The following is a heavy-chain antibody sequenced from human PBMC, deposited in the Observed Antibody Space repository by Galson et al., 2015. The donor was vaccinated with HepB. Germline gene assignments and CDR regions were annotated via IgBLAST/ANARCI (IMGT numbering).Heavy chain of an antibody. CDR1: GFTFSSYW. D-gene: IGHD2-2*01. CDR3: ARDGPIDCSSTSCYSNYGMDV. CDR2: IKQDGSEK. V-gene: IGHV3-7*03. J-gene: IGHJ6*02. Sequence: SLRLSCAASGFTFSSYWMSWVRQAPGKGLEWVANIKQDGSEKYYVDSVKGRFTISRDNAKSSLYLQMNSLRAEDTAVYYCARDGPIDCSSTSCYSNYGMDVWGQGTTVTVS.